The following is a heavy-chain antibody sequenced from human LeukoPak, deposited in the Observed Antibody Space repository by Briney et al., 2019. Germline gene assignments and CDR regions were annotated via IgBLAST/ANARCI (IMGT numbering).Heavy chain of an antibody. CDR2: IYYSGST. V-gene: IGHV4-59*01. CDR1: GGSISSYY. D-gene: IGHD3-10*01. J-gene: IGHJ4*02. CDR3: ARSRTPSGSYLPLFN. Sequence: SETLSLTGTVSGGSISSYYWSWIRQPPGKGLEWIGYIYYSGSTNYNPSLKSRVTISVDTSKNQFSLKLSSVTAADTAVYYCARSRTPSGSYLPLFNWGQGTLVTVSS.